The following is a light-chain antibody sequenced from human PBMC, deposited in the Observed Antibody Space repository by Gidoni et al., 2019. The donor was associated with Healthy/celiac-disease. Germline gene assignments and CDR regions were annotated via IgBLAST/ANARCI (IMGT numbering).Light chain of an antibody. CDR1: SSNIGSNT. V-gene: IGLV1-44*01. J-gene: IGLJ3*02. CDR3: AAWDDSLNGRV. Sequence: QSVLTQPPSASGTPGQRVTISCSGSSSNIGSNTVNWYQQLPGTAPQLIIYSNNPRPSGVPDRFSGSTSGTSSSLAISGLQSEDEADYYCAAWDDSLNGRVFGGGTKLTVL. CDR2: SNN.